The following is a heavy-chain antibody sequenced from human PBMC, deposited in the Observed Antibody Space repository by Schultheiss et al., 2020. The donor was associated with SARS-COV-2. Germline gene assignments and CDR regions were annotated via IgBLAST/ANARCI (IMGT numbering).Heavy chain of an antibody. CDR2: IIPIFGTA. V-gene: IGHV1-69*06. D-gene: IGHD1-20*01. CDR1: GGTFSSYA. CDR3: ARDGLDNWNPDGGY. Sequence: SVKVSCKASGGTFSSYAISWVRQAPGQGLEWMGGIIPIFGTANYAQKFQGRVTITADKSTSTAYMELSSLRSEDTAVYYCARDGLDNWNPDGGYWGQGTLVTVSS. J-gene: IGHJ4*02.